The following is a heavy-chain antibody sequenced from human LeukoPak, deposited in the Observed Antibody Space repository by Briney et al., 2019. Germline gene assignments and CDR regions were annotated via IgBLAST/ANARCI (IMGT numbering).Heavy chain of an antibody. Sequence: SETLSLTCAVYGGSFSGYYWSWIRQPPGKGLEWIGYIYYSGSTNYNPSLKSRVTISVDTSKNQFSLKLSSVTAADTAVYYCARSKRWEVAYQYDYWGQGTLVTVSP. J-gene: IGHJ4*02. CDR1: GGSFSGYY. CDR3: ARSKRWEVAYQYDY. D-gene: IGHD1-26*01. V-gene: IGHV4-59*08. CDR2: IYYSGST.